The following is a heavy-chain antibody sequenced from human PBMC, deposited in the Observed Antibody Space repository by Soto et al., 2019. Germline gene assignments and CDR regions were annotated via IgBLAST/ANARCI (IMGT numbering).Heavy chain of an antibody. Sequence: KPSETLSLTCTVSGGSISSGDYYWSWIRQPPGKGLEWIGYIYYSGSTYYNPSLKSRVTISVDTSKNQFSLKLSSVTAADTAVYYCARVWNSGYDYWYFDLWGRGTLVTVSS. CDR3: ARVWNSGYDYWYFDL. D-gene: IGHD5-12*01. CDR1: GGSISSGDYY. CDR2: IYYSGST. V-gene: IGHV4-30-4*01. J-gene: IGHJ2*01.